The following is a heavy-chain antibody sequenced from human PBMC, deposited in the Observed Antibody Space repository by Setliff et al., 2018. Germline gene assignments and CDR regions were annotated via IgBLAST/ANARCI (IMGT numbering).Heavy chain of an antibody. Sequence: PSETLSLTCAVYGGSFSGYYLSWIRQPPGKGLEWIGEINHSGSTNYNPSLKSRVTISVDTSKNQFSLKLSSVTAADTAVYYCAEIGTRADDAFDIWGQGTMVTVSS. J-gene: IGHJ3*02. CDR2: INHSGST. V-gene: IGHV4-34*01. CDR3: AEIGTRADDAFDI. CDR1: GGSFSGYY.